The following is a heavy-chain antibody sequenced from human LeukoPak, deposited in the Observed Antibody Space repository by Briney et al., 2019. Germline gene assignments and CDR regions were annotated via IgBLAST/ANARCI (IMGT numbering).Heavy chain of an antibody. Sequence: GASVKVSCKASGGTFSSYAVSWVRLTPGQGLEWLGGIIPIFGTANYAQKFQGRVTITADESTSTAYMELSSLRSEDTAVYYCARGRITMDRIYNYYYYMDVWGKGTTVTISS. CDR3: ARGRITMDRIYNYYYYMDV. CDR2: IIPIFGTA. CDR1: GGTFSSYA. V-gene: IGHV1-69*13. D-gene: IGHD3-10*01. J-gene: IGHJ6*03.